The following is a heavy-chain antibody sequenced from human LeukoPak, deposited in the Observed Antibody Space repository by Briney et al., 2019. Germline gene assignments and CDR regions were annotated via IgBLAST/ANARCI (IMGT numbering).Heavy chain of an antibody. V-gene: IGHV1-69*04. CDR3: ARDVTNWGFDY. D-gene: IGHD7-27*01. Sequence: ASVKVSCKASGGTFSSYAISWVRQASGQGLEWMGRIIPILGIANYAQKLQGRVTMTTDTSTSTAYMELRSLRSDDTAVYYCARDVTNWGFDYWGQGTLVTVSS. CDR2: IIPILGIA. CDR1: GGTFSSYA. J-gene: IGHJ4*02.